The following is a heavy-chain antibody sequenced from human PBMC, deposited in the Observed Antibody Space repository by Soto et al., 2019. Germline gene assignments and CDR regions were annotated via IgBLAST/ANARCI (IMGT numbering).Heavy chain of an antibody. J-gene: IGHJ4*02. CDR2: ISSSSSYI. CDR3: AMRYCSGGSCPFVV. CDR1: GFTFSSYS. Sequence: GGSLRLSCAASGFTFSSYSMNWVRQAPGKGLEWVSSISSSSSYIYYADSVKGRFTISRDNAKNSLYLQMNSLRAEDTDVYYCAMRYCSGGSCPFVVWGQGTLVTVSS. D-gene: IGHD2-15*01. V-gene: IGHV3-21*01.